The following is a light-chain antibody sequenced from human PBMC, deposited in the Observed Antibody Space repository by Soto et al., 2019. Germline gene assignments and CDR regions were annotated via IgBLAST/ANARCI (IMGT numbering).Light chain of an antibody. CDR2: DAS. V-gene: IGKV3-11*01. J-gene: IGKJ2*01. CDR1: QSVSSY. Sequence: EIVLTQSPATLSWSPGERATLSCRASQSVSSYLAWYQQKPGQAPRLLIYDASNRATGIPARFSGSGSGTDFTLTISSLEPEDFAVYYCQQRSNWPSYTFGQGTKVDIK. CDR3: QQRSNWPSYT.